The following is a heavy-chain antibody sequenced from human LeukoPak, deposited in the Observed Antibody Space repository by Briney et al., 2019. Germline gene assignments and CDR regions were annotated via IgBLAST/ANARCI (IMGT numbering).Heavy chain of an antibody. CDR1: GGSISSGYYY. Sequence: SETLSLTCGVSGGSISSGYYYWDWIRQPPGKGLEWIGSIYYSESTSYNPSLKRRIAISVDTSKSRFSLDLSSVTAADTAVYYCARHSRSGYSDYGSAFDIWGQGTMVTVSS. CDR2: IYYSEST. D-gene: IGHD5-12*01. V-gene: IGHV4-39*01. CDR3: ARHSRSGYSDYGSAFDI. J-gene: IGHJ3*02.